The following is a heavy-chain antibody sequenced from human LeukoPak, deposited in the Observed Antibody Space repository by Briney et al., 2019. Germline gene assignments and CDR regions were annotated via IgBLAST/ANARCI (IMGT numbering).Heavy chain of an antibody. D-gene: IGHD2-15*01. CDR1: GFTLSSYE. CDR2: ISSSGSTI. V-gene: IGHV3-48*03. J-gene: IGHJ3*02. CDR3: ARDRGCSGGSCYRVAFDI. Sequence: GGSLRLSCAASGFTLSSYEMNWVRQAPGKGLEWVSYISSSGSTIYYADSVKGRFTISRDNAKNSLYLQMNSLRAEDTAVYYCARDRGCSGGSCYRVAFDIWGQGTMVTVSS.